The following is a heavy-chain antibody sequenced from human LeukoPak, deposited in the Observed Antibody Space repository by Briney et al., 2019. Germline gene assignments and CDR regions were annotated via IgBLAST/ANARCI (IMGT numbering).Heavy chain of an antibody. V-gene: IGHV1-46*01. CDR1: GYTFTSYY. CDR3: ARDMSSVLRFLEWSPRHSLDY. CDR2: INLSGGST. Sequence: GASVKVSCKTSGYTFTSYYMHWVRQAPGQGLEWMGIINLSGGSTSYAQKFQGRVTMTRDMSTSTDYMELSSLRSEDTAVYYCARDMSSVLRFLEWSPRHSLDYWGQGTLVTVSS. D-gene: IGHD3-3*01. J-gene: IGHJ4*02.